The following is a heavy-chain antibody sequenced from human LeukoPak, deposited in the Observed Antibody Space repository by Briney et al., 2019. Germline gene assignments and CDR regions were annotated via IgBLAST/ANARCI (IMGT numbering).Heavy chain of an antibody. CDR3: ARLTYYYDSRDY. D-gene: IGHD3-22*01. Sequence: VASVKVSCKASGYTFTGYYMHWVRQAPGQGLEWMGWINPNSGSTNYAQKFQGRVTMTRDTSISTAYMELSRLRSDDTAVYYCARLTYYYDSRDYWGQGTLVTVSS. CDR2: INPNSGST. J-gene: IGHJ4*02. CDR1: GYTFTGYY. V-gene: IGHV1-2*02.